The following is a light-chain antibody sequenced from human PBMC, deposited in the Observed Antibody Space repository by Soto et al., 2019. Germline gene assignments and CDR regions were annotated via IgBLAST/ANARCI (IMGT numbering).Light chain of an antibody. V-gene: IGLV2-18*02. CDR1: SSDIGSYNR. CDR2: EVS. J-gene: IGLJ1*01. CDR3: NSYTSGNTYV. Sequence: VLTQPPSVSGSPGQSVTISCTGTSSDIGSYNRVSWYQQPPGTAPKLMIYEVSNRPSGVPDRFPGSKSGNTASLTISGLQPEDEADYYCNSYTSGNTYVFGTGTKVTVL.